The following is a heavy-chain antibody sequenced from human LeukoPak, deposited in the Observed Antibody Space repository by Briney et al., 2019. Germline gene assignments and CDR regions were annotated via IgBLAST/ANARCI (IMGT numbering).Heavy chain of an antibody. CDR1: GFNVSNNY. D-gene: IGHD6-13*01. Sequence: GGSLRLSCAASGFNVSNNYMNWVRQAPGKGLEWVSVIFSSGPTYYADSVKGRFTISRDTSKNALYLQMNSLRAEDTAVYYCARYGASSYSSSWHFDFWGQGALVTVSS. J-gene: IGHJ4*02. CDR3: ARYGASSYSSSWHFDF. CDR2: IFSSGPT. V-gene: IGHV3-53*01.